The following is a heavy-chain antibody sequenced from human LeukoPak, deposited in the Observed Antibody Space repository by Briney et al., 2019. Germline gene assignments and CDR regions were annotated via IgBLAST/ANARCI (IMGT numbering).Heavy chain of an antibody. CDR2: ISNTGST. V-gene: IGHV4-59*01. CDR1: GGSISTFF. Sequence: SETLSLTCTVSGGSISTFFWGWIRQPPGKGLEWIGYISNTGSTNYNPSLKSRVTISKDTSKNQFSLKLRSVTAADTAVYYCARVHSSVFGVVESYMDVWGKGTTVTVSS. CDR3: ARVHSSVFGVVESYMDV. J-gene: IGHJ6*03. D-gene: IGHD3-3*01.